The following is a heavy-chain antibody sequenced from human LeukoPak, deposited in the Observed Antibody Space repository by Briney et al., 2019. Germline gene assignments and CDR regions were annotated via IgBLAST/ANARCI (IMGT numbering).Heavy chain of an antibody. J-gene: IGHJ4*02. Sequence: SETLSLTCAVSGYSISSGYYWGWIRQPPGKGLEWIGSIYHSGSTYYNPPLKSRVTISVDTSKNQFSLKLSSVTAADTAVYYCARHNLRIAAAGTDYWGQGTLVTVSS. CDR2: IYHSGST. V-gene: IGHV4-38-2*01. D-gene: IGHD6-13*01. CDR3: ARHNLRIAAAGTDY. CDR1: GYSISSGYY.